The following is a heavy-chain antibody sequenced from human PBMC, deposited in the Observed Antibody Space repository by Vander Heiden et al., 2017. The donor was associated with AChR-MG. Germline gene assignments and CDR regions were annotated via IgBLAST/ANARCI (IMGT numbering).Heavy chain of an antibody. Sequence: QLQLQESGPGLVKPSETLSLTCTVSGGSISSSSYYWGWIRQPPGKGLEWIGSIYYSGSTYYNPSLKSRVTISVDTSKNQFSLKLSSVTAADTAVYYCARHRRQRWLQFPYYYYYMDVWGKGTTVTVSS. CDR3: ARHRRQRWLQFPYYYYYMDV. CDR1: GGSISSSSYY. V-gene: IGHV4-39*01. CDR2: IYYSGST. D-gene: IGHD5-12*01. J-gene: IGHJ6*03.